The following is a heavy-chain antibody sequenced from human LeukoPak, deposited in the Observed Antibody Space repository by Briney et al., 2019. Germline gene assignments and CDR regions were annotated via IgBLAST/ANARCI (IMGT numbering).Heavy chain of an antibody. V-gene: IGHV4-39*01. J-gene: IGHJ6*03. CDR3: AAVPAAGPYYYYYMDV. CDR1: GGSISSSSYY. CDR2: IYYSGST. Sequence: SETLSLTCTVSGGSISSSSYYWGWIRQPPGKGLEWIGSIYYSGSTYYNPSLKSRVTISVDTSKNQFSLKLSSVTAADTAVYYCAAVPAAGPYYYYYMDVWGKGTTVTVSS. D-gene: IGHD2-2*01.